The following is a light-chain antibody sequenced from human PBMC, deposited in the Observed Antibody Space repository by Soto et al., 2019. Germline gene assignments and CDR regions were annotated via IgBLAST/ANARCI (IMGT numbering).Light chain of an antibody. Sequence: QPVLTQSPSASASLGASVKLTCTLSSGHSNYAIAWHQQQPEKGPRYLMKLKSDGSHGKGDGIPDRFSGSSSGAERYLTISSLQSDDEADYYCQTWGTGIVVFGGGTKLTVL. J-gene: IGLJ2*01. CDR3: QTWGTGIVV. CDR2: LKSDGSH. V-gene: IGLV4-69*01. CDR1: SGHSNYA.